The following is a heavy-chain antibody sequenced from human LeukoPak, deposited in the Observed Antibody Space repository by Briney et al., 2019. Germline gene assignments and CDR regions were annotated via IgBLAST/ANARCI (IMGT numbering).Heavy chain of an antibody. J-gene: IGHJ4*02. D-gene: IGHD4-17*01. Sequence: GGSLRLSCAASGFTVSTNYMSWVRQAPGKGLEWVSLIYSGGGTYYADSVKGRFTISRDNSRNTLSLQMSSLRVDDTAVYYCARGFRSVTTWGYFDYWGQGALVTVSS. CDR1: GFTVSTNY. CDR3: ARGFRSVTTWGYFDY. V-gene: IGHV3-66*01. CDR2: IYSGGGT.